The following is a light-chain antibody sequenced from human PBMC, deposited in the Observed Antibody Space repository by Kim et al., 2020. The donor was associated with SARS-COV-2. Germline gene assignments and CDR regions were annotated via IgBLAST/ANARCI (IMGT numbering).Light chain of an antibody. Sequence: DIQMTQSPSSLSASVGDRVTITCRASQSISSYLNWYQQKPGKAPKLLIYAASSLQSGVPSRFSGSGSGTDFTLTISSLQPADFATYYCQQSYSNAYTFGQGTKLEI. J-gene: IGKJ2*01. CDR3: QQSYSNAYT. CDR2: AAS. V-gene: IGKV1-39*01. CDR1: QSISSY.